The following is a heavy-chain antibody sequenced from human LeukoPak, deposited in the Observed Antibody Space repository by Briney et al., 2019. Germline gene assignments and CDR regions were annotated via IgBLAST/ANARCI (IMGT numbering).Heavy chain of an antibody. Sequence: PGGSLRLSCAASGFTFSTYSMIWVRQAPGKGLEWVSSISSSSSYIYYADSVKGRFTISRDNAKNSLYLQMNSLRAEDTAVYYCAELGITTIGGVWGKGTTVTISS. V-gene: IGHV3-21*01. CDR2: ISSSSSYI. J-gene: IGHJ6*04. CDR3: AELGITTIGGV. CDR1: GFTFSTYS. D-gene: IGHD3-10*02.